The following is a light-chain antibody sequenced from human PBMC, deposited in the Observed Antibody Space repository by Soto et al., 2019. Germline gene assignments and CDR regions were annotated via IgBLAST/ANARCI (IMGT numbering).Light chain of an antibody. Sequence: DIEMTQSPSTLSASVGDRVTITCRASQSISSWLAWYQQKPGKAPKFLIYDASTLESGVPSRFSGSGSGTEFTLTVSSLQPDDFATYYCQQYNSYPLTFGGGTKVEIK. CDR3: QQYNSYPLT. CDR2: DAS. J-gene: IGKJ4*01. V-gene: IGKV1-5*01. CDR1: QSISSW.